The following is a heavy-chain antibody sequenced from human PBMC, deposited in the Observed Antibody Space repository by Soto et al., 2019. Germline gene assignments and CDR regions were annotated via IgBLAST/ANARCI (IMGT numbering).Heavy chain of an antibody. Sequence: GSSVKVSCKASGGTFSSYAISWVRQAPGQGLEWMGGIIPIFGTANYAQKFQGRVTITADESTSTAYMELSSLRSEDTAVYYCARDREPSENYDYVWGSYPHYYYYGMDVWGQGTTVTVSS. V-gene: IGHV1-69*13. CDR2: IIPIFGTA. D-gene: IGHD3-16*02. CDR3: ARDREPSENYDYVWGSYPHYYYYGMDV. CDR1: GGTFSSYA. J-gene: IGHJ6*02.